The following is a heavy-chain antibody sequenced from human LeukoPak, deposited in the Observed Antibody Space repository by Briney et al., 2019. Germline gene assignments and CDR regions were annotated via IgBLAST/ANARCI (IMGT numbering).Heavy chain of an antibody. J-gene: IGHJ5*02. Sequence: WGSLRLSCEASGFTFSNHWMHWVRQAPGKGLVWVSVISKDGSTSIYADSVRGRLTISRDNAKNTLYLQMNSLRVEDTSVYYCARDYYMGIVDQWGQGTRVTVSS. V-gene: IGHV3-74*01. CDR3: ARDYYMGIVDQ. D-gene: IGHD3-22*01. CDR1: GFTFSNHW. CDR2: ISKDGSTS.